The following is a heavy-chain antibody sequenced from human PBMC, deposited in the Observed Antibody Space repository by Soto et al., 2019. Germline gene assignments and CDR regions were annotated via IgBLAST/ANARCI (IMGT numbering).Heavy chain of an antibody. CDR2: IIPIFGTA. CDR3: ARRIDYGGNSPYFDY. D-gene: IGHD4-17*01. CDR1: GATFSSYA. Sequence: QVQLVQSGAEVRKPGSSVRVSCKASGATFSSYAISWVRQAPGQGLEWMGGIIPIFGTANYGQKFQGRVTITADESTSTAYMELSSLRSEDTAVYYCARRIDYGGNSPYFDYWGQGTLVTVSS. V-gene: IGHV1-69*01. J-gene: IGHJ4*02.